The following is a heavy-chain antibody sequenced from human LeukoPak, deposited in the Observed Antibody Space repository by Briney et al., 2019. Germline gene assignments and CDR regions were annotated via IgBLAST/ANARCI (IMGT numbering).Heavy chain of an antibody. J-gene: IGHJ4*02. V-gene: IGHV3-11*05. CDR1: GFTFSDYY. Sequence: GGSLRLSCVASGFTFSDYYMSWIRQAPGKGLEWVSYISSSSSYTNYADSVEGRFTISRDNARNSLYLQMNSLRAEDTAVYYCARGKTMGLFDYWGQGTLVTVSS. CDR2: ISSSSSYT. CDR3: ARGKTMGLFDY. D-gene: IGHD4/OR15-4a*01.